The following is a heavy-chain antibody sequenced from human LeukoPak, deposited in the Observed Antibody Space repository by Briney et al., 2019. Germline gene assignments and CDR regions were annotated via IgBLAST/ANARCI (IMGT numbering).Heavy chain of an antibody. CDR3: ARRYCSSSSCYGHFDY. CDR2: IYPGDSDT. D-gene: IGHD2-2*01. CDR1: GYSFTSYW. J-gene: IGHJ4*02. Sequence: GESLKISCKGSGYSFTSYWIGWVRQMPGKGLEWMGIIYPGDSDTRYRPSFQGQVTMSADKSISTAYLQWSSLKASDTAMYYCARRYCSSSSCYGHFDYWGQGTLVTVSS. V-gene: IGHV5-51*03.